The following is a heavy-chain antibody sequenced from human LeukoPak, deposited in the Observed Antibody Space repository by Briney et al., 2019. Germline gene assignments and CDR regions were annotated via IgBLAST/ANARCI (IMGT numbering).Heavy chain of an antibody. V-gene: IGHV3-48*03. D-gene: IGHD3-10*02. CDR1: GFSVSSNY. Sequence: GGSLRLSCAASGFSVSSNYVSWVRQAPGKGLEWVSYISSSGSTIYYADSVKGRFTISRDNAKNSLYLQMNSLRAEDTAVYYRAELGITMIGGVWGKGTTVTISS. CDR2: ISSSGSTI. CDR3: AELGITMIGGV. J-gene: IGHJ6*04.